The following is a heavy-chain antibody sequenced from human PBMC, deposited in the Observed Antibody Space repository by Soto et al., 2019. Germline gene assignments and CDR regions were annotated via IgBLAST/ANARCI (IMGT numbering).Heavy chain of an antibody. CDR2: INHSGST. V-gene: IGHV4-34*01. Sequence: SETLSLTCAVYGGSFSGYYWSWIRQPPGKGLEWIGEINHSGSTNYNPSLKSRVTISVDTSKNQFSLKLSSVTAADTAVYYCARGSIAVAGTGGRWFDPWGQGTLVTVSS. CDR3: ARGSIAVAGTGGRWFDP. D-gene: IGHD6-19*01. CDR1: GGSFSGYY. J-gene: IGHJ5*02.